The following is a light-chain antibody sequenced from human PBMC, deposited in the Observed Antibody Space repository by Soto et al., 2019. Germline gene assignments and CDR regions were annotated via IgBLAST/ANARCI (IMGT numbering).Light chain of an antibody. J-gene: IGLJ1*01. CDR2: EVV. V-gene: IGLV2-8*01. Sequence: QSALTQPPSASGSPGQSVTISCSGTKNDIGVYDFVSWYQHHPGKAPRLIIYEVVQRPSGVPDRFSGSKSGNTASLTISGLQAEDEADYYCCSYAGSYCYVFGTGTKLTVL. CDR3: CSYAGSYCYV. CDR1: KNDIGVYDF.